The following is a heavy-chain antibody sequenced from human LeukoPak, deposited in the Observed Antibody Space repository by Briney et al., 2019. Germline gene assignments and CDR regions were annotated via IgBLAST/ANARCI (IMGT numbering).Heavy chain of an antibody. CDR1: GGSISSSSYY. V-gene: IGHV4-39*07. D-gene: IGHD3-3*01. CDR2: IYYSGST. J-gene: IGHJ4*02. CDR3: ARDAGYDFWSGYYDY. Sequence: SETLSLTCTVSGGSISSSSYYWGWIRQPPGKGLEWIGSIYYSGSTYYNPSLKSRVTISVDTSKNQFSLKLSSVTAADTAVYYCARDAGYDFWSGYYDYWGQGTLVTVSS.